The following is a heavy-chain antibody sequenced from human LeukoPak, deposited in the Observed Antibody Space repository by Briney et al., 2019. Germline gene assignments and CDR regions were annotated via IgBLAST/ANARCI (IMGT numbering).Heavy chain of an antibody. Sequence: SETLSLTCSVSGDSISSSRYFWGWIRQPPGKGLEWIGNIFFSGNTYYSPSLRGRVSMSLSGNHFSLRMTSLTAADTAVYYCGGDLSKYSSGYLWGQGIQVTVSS. J-gene: IGHJ4*02. CDR3: GGDLSKYSSGYL. D-gene: IGHD3-22*01. V-gene: IGHV4-39*07. CDR1: GDSISSSRYF. CDR2: IFFSGNT.